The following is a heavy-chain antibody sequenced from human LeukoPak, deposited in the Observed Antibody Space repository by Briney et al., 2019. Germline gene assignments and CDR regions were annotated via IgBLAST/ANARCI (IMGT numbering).Heavy chain of an antibody. J-gene: IGHJ4*02. CDR2: INPSGGST. CDR3: ARDRSGGRSMFDY. V-gene: IGHV1-46*01. D-gene: IGHD2-15*01. Sequence: GASVKVSCKASGYTFTSYYMHWVRQAPGQGLEWMGIINPSGGSTSYAQKFQGRVAMTRDMSTSTVYMELSSLRSEDAAVYYCARDRSGGRSMFDYWGQGTLVTVSS. CDR1: GYTFTSYY.